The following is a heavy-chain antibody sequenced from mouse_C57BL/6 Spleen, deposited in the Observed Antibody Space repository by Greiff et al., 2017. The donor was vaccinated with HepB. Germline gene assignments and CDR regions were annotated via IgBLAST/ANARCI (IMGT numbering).Heavy chain of an antibody. J-gene: IGHJ2*01. V-gene: IGHV5-16*01. CDR3: ARDRLGPFDY. CDR1: GFTFSDYY. CDR2: INYDGSST. Sequence: EVQVVESEGGLVQPGSSMKLSCTASGFTFSDYYMAWVRQVPDTGLEWVANINYDGSSTYYLDSLKSRFIISRDNAKNILYLQMSSLKSEDTATYYCARDRLGPFDYWGQGTTLTVSS. D-gene: IGHD4-1*01.